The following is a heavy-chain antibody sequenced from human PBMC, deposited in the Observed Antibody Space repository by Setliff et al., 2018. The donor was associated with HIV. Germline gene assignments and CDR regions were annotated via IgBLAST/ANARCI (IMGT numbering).Heavy chain of an antibody. CDR1: GGSFSGYY. CDR2: INHSGST. V-gene: IGHV4-34*01. D-gene: IGHD3-9*01. CDR3: ARGSVLRYFDWLLPHYGMDV. Sequence: PSETLSLTCAVYGGSFSGYYWSWIRQPPGKGLEWIGEINHSGSTNYNPSLKSRVTMTRDTSISTAYMELSRLRSDDTAVYYCARGSVLRYFDWLLPHYGMDVWGQGTTVTVSS. J-gene: IGHJ6*02.